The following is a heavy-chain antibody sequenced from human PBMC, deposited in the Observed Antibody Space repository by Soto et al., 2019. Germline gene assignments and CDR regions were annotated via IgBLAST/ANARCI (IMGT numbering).Heavy chain of an antibody. CDR1: GFTFSSYA. CDR3: AKDTYSSSSPWFDP. D-gene: IGHD6-6*01. Sequence: GGSLRLSCAASGFTFSSYAMSWVRQAPGKGLEWVSVISGSGGSTYYAASVKGRFTISRDNSKNTLYLQMNSLRAEDTAVYYCAKDTYSSSSPWFDPWGQGTLVTVSS. V-gene: IGHV3-23*01. J-gene: IGHJ5*02. CDR2: ISGSGGST.